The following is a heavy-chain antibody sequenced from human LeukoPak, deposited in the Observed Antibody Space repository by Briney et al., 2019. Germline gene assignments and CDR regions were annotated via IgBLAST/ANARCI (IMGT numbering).Heavy chain of an antibody. J-gene: IGHJ5*02. V-gene: IGHV4-39*01. CDR2: IDYSGST. D-gene: IGHD1-1*01. CDR3: AQSLGSGNWIGNWFDP. CDR1: GGSISSSSYF. Sequence: SETLSLTCTVSGGSISSSSYFWGWIRQPPGEGLEWIGSIDYSGSTYYNPSLKSRVTISEDTSKNQFSLKLTSVTVADTAIYYCAQSLGSGNWIGNWFDPWGQGTLVTVSS.